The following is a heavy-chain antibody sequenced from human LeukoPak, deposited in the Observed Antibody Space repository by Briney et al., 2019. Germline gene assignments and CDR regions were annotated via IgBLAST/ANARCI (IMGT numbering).Heavy chain of an antibody. CDR2: IKQDGSEE. J-gene: IGHJ6*02. V-gene: IGHV3-7*05. Sequence: GGSLRLSCAASGFTFSGSWMNWVRKPPGKGLEWVANIKQDGSEEVYVDSLKGRFTISRDNAKNSLFLQMNTLRAEDTAVYYCARDPYSSTWSYGMDVWGQGTTVTVSS. CDR3: ARDPYSSTWSYGMDV. D-gene: IGHD6-6*01. CDR1: GFTFSGSW.